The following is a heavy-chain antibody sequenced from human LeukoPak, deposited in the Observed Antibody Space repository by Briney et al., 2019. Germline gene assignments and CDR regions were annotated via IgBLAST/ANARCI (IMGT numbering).Heavy chain of an antibody. D-gene: IGHD6-13*01. V-gene: IGHV3-33*08. J-gene: IGHJ4*02. Sequence: GGSLRLSCAASGFTFSNYAMHWVRQAPGKGLEWVAVIWYDGSNKYYADSVKGRFTISRDNSKNTLYLQMNSLRAEDTAVYYCVTSGSSSWYGTYYFDYWGQGTLVTVSS. CDR3: VTSGSSSWYGTYYFDY. CDR2: IWYDGSNK. CDR1: GFTFSNYA.